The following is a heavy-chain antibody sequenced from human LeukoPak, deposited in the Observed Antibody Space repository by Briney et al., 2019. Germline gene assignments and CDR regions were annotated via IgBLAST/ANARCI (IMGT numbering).Heavy chain of an antibody. CDR3: ARRYCSGGTCYGDY. Sequence: SETLSLTCTVSGGSISSYYWSWIRQPPGKGLEWIGYIYYSGSTNYNPSLKSRVTISADTSKNQFSLKLSSVTAADTAVYYCARRYCSGGTCYGDYWDQGTLVTVSS. D-gene: IGHD2-15*01. V-gene: IGHV4-59*08. CDR1: GGSISSYY. CDR2: IYYSGST. J-gene: IGHJ4*02.